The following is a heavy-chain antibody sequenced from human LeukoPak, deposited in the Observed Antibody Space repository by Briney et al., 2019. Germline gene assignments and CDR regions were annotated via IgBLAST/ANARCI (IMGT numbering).Heavy chain of an antibody. D-gene: IGHD1-26*01. CDR1: GFTFSSYA. J-gene: IGHJ6*03. V-gene: IGHV3-64*01. Sequence: GGSLRLSCAASGFTFSSYAMHWVRQAPGKGLEYVSAISSNGDSTYYANSVKGRFTISRDNSKNTLYLQMGSLRPEDMAVYYCAKDRGSSTYYYYMDVWGKGTTVTVSS. CDR3: AKDRGSSTYYYYMDV. CDR2: ISSNGDST.